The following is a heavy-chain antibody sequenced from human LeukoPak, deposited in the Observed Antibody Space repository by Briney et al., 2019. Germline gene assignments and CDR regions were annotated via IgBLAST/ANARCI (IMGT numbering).Heavy chain of an antibody. CDR1: GFTFSNYA. V-gene: IGHV3-64D*06. J-gene: IGHJ6*02. D-gene: IGHD3-10*01. CDR3: VRSSGGMDV. Sequence: GGSLRLSCSASGFTFSNYAMHWVRQAAGKGLQYVSSIATNGRSTYYADSVKGRFTISRDNSKNTLYLQMSSLRDEDTALYYCVRSSGGMDVWGQGTTVTVSS. CDR2: IATNGRST.